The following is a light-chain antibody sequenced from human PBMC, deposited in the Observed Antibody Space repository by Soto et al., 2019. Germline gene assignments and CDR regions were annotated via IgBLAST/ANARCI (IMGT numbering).Light chain of an antibody. CDR3: GTWDSSLSAGV. CDR1: SSNIGNNY. Sequence: QSALTQPPSVSAAPGQKVTTSCSGSSSNIGNNYVSWYQQLPGTAPKLLIYDNNKRPSGIPDRFSGSKSGTSATLGITGLQTGDEADYYCGTWDSSLSAGVFGGGTKLTVL. V-gene: IGLV1-51*01. J-gene: IGLJ2*01. CDR2: DNN.